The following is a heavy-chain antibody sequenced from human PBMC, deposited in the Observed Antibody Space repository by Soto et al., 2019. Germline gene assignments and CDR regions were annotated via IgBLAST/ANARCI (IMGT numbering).Heavy chain of an antibody. CDR2: INPATGAA. D-gene: IGHD3-3*01. V-gene: IGHV1-2*02. CDR1: GYPVTAYY. CDR3: ARGGGVGVDCSAAFAM. Sequence: QLHLVQSGAVVKKPGASVTVSCSASGYPVTAYYMHWVRQAPGRGLEWMGGINPATGAAKYTQTVQGRVTMTRATSTSTVFMELSGLTSEDTAVLYGARGGGVGVDCSAAFAMWGHGTLVTVSS. J-gene: IGHJ3*02.